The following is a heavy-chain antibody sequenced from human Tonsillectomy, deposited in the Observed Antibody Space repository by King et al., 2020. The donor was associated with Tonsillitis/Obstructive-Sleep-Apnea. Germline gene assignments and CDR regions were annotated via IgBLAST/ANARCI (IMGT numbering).Heavy chain of an antibody. D-gene: IGHD2-2*01. CDR2: INTNTGNP. CDR3: ARDGVPAAIRYYYYYYMDV. Sequence: VQLVESGSELKKPGASVKVSCKASGYTFTSYAMNWVRQAPGQGLEWMGWINTNTGNPTYAQGFTGRFVFSLDTSVSTAYLQISSLKAEDTAVYYCARDGVPAAIRYYYYYYMDVWGKGTTVTVSS. V-gene: IGHV7-4-1*02. J-gene: IGHJ6*03. CDR1: GYTFTSYA.